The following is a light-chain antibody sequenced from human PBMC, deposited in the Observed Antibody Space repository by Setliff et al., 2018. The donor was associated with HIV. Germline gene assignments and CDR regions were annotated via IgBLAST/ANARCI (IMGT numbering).Light chain of an antibody. V-gene: IGLV2-23*02. CDR2: EVT. CDR3: CSYAGSYTSLYV. Sequence: QSALTQSASVSGSPGQSITISCTGTSSDVGSYNLVSWYQQHPGDGPKLMIYEVTKRPSGVSDRFSGSKSGNTASLTISGLQAEDEADYYCCSYAGSYTSLYVFGTGTKV. CDR1: SSDVGSYNL. J-gene: IGLJ1*01.